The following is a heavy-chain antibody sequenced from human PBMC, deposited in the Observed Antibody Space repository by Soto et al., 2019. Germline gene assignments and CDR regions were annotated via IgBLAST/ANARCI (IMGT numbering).Heavy chain of an antibody. J-gene: IGHJ4*02. D-gene: IGHD3-16*01. CDR3: ARGARDFDY. Sequence: LRLSCAASGFTFNTYVMHWVRQAPGKGLEWVALMWYDESKKYYGDSVRGRFTISRDNSWDTLYLQMNSLRSEDTAVYYCARGARDFDYWRQGTLVTVSS. CDR1: GFTFNTYV. CDR2: MWYDESKK. V-gene: IGHV3-33*01.